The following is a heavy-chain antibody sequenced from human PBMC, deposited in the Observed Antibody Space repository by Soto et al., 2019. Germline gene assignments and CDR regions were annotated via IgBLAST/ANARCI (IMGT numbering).Heavy chain of an antibody. CDR3: ARQDFSSGWYYYYYGMDV. CDR2: IYPGDSDT. J-gene: IGHJ6*02. CDR1: GYSFTSYW. Sequence: GESLKISCKGSGYSFTSYWIGWVRQMPGKGLEWMGIIYPGDSDTRYSPSFQGQVTISADKSISTAYLQWSSLKASDTAMYYFARQDFSSGWYYYYYGMDVWGQGTTVTVSS. D-gene: IGHD6-13*01. V-gene: IGHV5-51*01.